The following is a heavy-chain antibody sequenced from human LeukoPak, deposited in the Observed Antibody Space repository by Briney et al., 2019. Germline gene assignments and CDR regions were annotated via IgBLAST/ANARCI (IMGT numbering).Heavy chain of an antibody. Sequence: SETLSLTCTVSGGSISSYYWSWIRQPPGKGLEWIGYIYYSGSTNYNPSLKSRVTISVDTSKNQFSLKLSSVTAADTAVYYCARSPSGPDTAMVTFDYWGQGTLVTVSS. V-gene: IGHV4-59*01. CDR2: IYYSGST. D-gene: IGHD5-18*01. CDR3: ARSPSGPDTAMVTFDY. CDR1: GGSISSYY. J-gene: IGHJ4*02.